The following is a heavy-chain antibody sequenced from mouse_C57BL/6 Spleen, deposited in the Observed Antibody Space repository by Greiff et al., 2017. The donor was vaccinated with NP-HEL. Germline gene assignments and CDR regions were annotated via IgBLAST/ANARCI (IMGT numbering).Heavy chain of an antibody. CDR2: IHPNSGST. J-gene: IGHJ4*01. V-gene: IGHV1-64*01. CDR1: GYTFTSYW. D-gene: IGHD2-1*01. Sequence: QVQLKQPGAELVKPGASVKLSCKASGYTFTSYWMHWVKQRPGQGLEWIGMIHPNSGSTNYNEKFKSKATLTVDKSSSTAYMQLSSLTSEDSAVYYCAIYYGNSYYAMDYWGQGTSVTVSS. CDR3: AIYYGNSYYAMDY.